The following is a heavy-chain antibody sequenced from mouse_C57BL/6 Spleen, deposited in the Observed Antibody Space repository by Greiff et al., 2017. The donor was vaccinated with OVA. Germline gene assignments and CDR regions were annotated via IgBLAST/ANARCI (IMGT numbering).Heavy chain of an antibody. J-gene: IGHJ4*01. CDR2: IWTGGGT. D-gene: IGHD2-12*01. CDR1: GFSLTSYA. V-gene: IGHV2-9-1*01. CDR3: ARPYSGAYYAMDY. Sequence: VQLKESGPDLVAPSQRLSITCTVSGFSLTSYAISWVRQPPGKGLEWLGVIWTGGGTNYNSALKSRLSITKDNSKSQVFLKMNSLQTDDTARYYCARPYSGAYYAMDYWGQGSSVTVSS.